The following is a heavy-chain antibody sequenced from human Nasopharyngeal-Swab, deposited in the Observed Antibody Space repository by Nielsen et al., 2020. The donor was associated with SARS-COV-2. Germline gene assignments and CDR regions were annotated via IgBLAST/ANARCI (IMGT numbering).Heavy chain of an antibody. Sequence: GESLKISCAASGFTVSSNYMSWVRQAPGKGLEWVSVIYSGGSTYYADSLKGRFTISRHNSKNTLYLQMNSLRAEDTAVYYCARGPYWYFDLWGRGTLVTVSS. CDR2: IYSGGST. CDR3: ARGPYWYFDL. V-gene: IGHV3-53*04. J-gene: IGHJ2*01. CDR1: GFTVSSNY.